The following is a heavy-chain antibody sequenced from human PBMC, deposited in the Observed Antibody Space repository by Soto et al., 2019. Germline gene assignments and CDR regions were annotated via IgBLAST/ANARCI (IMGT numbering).Heavy chain of an antibody. J-gene: IGHJ6*02. CDR2: INHSGST. Sequence: SETLSLTCAVYGGSFSGYYWSWIRQPPGKGLEWIWEINHSGSTNYNPSLKSRVTISVDTSKNQFSLKLSSVTAADTAVYYCARGRDYYGSGSYYFPLGYYYYGMDVWGQGTTVTVSS. D-gene: IGHD3-10*01. CDR1: GGSFSGYY. V-gene: IGHV4-34*01. CDR3: ARGRDYYGSGSYYFPLGYYYYGMDV.